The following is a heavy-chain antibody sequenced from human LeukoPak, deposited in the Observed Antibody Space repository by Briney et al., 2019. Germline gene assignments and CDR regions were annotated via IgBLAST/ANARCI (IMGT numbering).Heavy chain of an antibody. D-gene: IGHD3-22*01. CDR3: ARGGRGSAAVVAPRSFDI. V-gene: IGHV3-53*01. CDR2: TYTGGNS. CDR1: GFTVSSIH. Sequence: QPGGSLRLSCAASGFTVSSIHMVWVRQAPGMGLEWVSVTYTGGNSYYADSVKGRFIISRDISKNTLYLQMNSLRAEDSALYYCARGGRGSAAVVAPRSFDIWGQGTMVTVSS. J-gene: IGHJ3*02.